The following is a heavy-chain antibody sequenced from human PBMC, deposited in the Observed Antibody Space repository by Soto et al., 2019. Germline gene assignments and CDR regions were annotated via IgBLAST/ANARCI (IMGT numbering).Heavy chain of an antibody. V-gene: IGHV1-69*01. CDR1: GGTFSSYA. D-gene: IGHD6-13*01. J-gene: IGHJ6*02. CDR3: ARETSKQQLSYYYGMDV. CDR2: IIPIFGTA. Sequence: QVQLVQSGAEVKKPGSSVKVSCKASGGTFSSYAISWVRQAPGQGLEWMGGIIPIFGTANYAQKIQGRVTITADESTSTAYMELSSLRSEDTAVYYCARETSKQQLSYYYGMDVWGQGTTVTVSS.